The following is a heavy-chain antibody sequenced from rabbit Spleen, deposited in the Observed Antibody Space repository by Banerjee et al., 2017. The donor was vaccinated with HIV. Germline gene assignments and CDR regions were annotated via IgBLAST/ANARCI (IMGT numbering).Heavy chain of an antibody. CDR2: ISDRSGRT. CDR1: GFSYSSNYY. CDR3: ARDLVAVIGWNFNL. Sequence: QEQLVESGGGLVKPGASLTLTCKASGFSYSSNYYMCWVRQAPGKGLEWIACISDRSGRTDYASWAKGRFTISKTSSTTVTLQLNSLTAADTATYFCARDLVAVIGWNFNLWGQGTLVTVS. J-gene: IGHJ4*01. V-gene: IGHV1S45*01. D-gene: IGHD4-2*01.